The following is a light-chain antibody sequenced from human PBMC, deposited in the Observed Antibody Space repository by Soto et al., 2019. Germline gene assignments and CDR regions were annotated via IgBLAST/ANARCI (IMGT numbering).Light chain of an antibody. CDR1: QTVTSSF. CDR3: QQYNSYSEA. J-gene: IGKJ1*01. Sequence: EIVLTQSPGTLSLSPGERATLSCRASQTVTSSFLAWYQQKPGQAPRLLISGASNRATDIPDRFSGSGSGTAFTLAISRVGPEDSAVYYCQQYNSYSEAFGQGTKVDIK. CDR2: GAS. V-gene: IGKV3-20*01.